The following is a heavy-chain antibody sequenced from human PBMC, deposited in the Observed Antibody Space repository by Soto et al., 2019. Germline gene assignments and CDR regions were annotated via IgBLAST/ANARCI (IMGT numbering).Heavy chain of an antibody. V-gene: IGHV4-34*01. CDR2: IKHSGST. Sequence: SETLSLTCAVYGGSFSGYYWSWIRQPPGKGLEWIGEIKHSGSTNYNPSLKSRVTISVDTSKNQFSLKLSAVTAADTAVYYCARGEAAAGTPFDYWGQGTLVTVSS. D-gene: IGHD6-13*01. J-gene: IGHJ4*02. CDR1: GGSFSGYY. CDR3: ARGEAAAGTPFDY.